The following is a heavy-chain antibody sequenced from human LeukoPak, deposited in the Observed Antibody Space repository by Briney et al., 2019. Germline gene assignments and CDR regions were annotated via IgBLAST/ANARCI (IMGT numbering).Heavy chain of an antibody. Sequence: GESLKISRKGSGYTFSSYWIGWVRQMPGKGLGWMGIIYPGDSDTRYSPSLQGQVTISVDTSIGTAYLQWSSLKASDTAIYYCARQNDFRLDYWGQGTLVTVSS. CDR1: GYTFSSYW. CDR2: IYPGDSDT. V-gene: IGHV5-51*01. J-gene: IGHJ4*02. CDR3: ARQNDFRLDY. D-gene: IGHD3-3*01.